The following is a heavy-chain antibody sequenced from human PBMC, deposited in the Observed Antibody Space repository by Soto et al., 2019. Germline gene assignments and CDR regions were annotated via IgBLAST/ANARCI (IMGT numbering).Heavy chain of an antibody. D-gene: IGHD6-19*01. CDR3: EARGWYERWFDP. Sequence: QVQLVQSGAEVKKPGASVRVSCQASGYTFSTHGITWVRQAPGQGLEWMGWISAYSGDTNYAQKFQGRVTMTTDTSTSTAYMELRSLRSEDTAVYYCEARGWYERWFDPWGQGTLVTVSS. CDR2: ISAYSGDT. J-gene: IGHJ5*02. V-gene: IGHV1-18*01. CDR1: GYTFSTHG.